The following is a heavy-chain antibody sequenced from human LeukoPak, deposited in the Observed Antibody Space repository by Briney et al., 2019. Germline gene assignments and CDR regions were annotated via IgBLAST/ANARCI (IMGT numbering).Heavy chain of an antibody. J-gene: IGHJ4*02. Sequence: PGGSLRLCCAASGFTFSSYAMSWVRQAPGKGLEWVSAISGSGGSTYYADSVKGRFTISRDNSKNTLYLQMNSLRGEDTAVYHCAKDRGVVAATWYYWGQGTLVTVSS. D-gene: IGHD2-15*01. CDR1: GFTFSSYA. CDR3: AKDRGVVAATWYY. V-gene: IGHV3-23*01. CDR2: ISGSGGST.